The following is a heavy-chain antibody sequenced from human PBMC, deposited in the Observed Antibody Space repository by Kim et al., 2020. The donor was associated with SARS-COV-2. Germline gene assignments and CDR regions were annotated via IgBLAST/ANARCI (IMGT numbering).Heavy chain of an antibody. D-gene: IGHD3-10*01. CDR3: ARLSDDYYGSGSYYGYYYYGMDV. CDR1: GDSISSSSYY. V-gene: IGHV4-39*01. J-gene: IGHJ6*02. CDR2: IYYSGST. Sequence: SETLSLTCTVSGDSISSSSYYWGWIRQPPGKGLEWIGSIYYSGSTYYNPSLKSRVTISVDTSKNQFSLKLSSVTAADTAVYYCARLSDDYYGSGSYYGYYYYGMDVWGQGTTVTVSS.